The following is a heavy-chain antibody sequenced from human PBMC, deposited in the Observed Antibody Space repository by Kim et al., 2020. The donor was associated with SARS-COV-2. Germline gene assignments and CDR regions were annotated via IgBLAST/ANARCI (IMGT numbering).Heavy chain of an antibody. CDR2: IHYSGTT. D-gene: IGHD3-3*01. J-gene: IGHJ3*02. CDR3: ARHDWRGSDGFDI. Sequence: SETLSLTCSVSGGSISNDNTFWGWIRQPPGKGLEWIGSIHYSGTTYCNPSLKSRLTISVDTSKNQFSLKLTSVTAADTAVFYCARHDWRGSDGFDIWGQGTVVTASS. V-gene: IGHV4-39*01. CDR1: GGSISNDNTF.